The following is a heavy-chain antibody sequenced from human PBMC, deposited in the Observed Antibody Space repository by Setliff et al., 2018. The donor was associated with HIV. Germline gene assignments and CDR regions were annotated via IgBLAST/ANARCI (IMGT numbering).Heavy chain of an antibody. D-gene: IGHD6-13*01. CDR1: YGSISGHY. J-gene: IGHJ4*02. V-gene: IGHV4-59*11. CDR3: ARLPDINSWPFDY. CDR2: IHHSGGT. Sequence: PSETLSLTCTVSYGSISGHYWTWIRHPPGKGLEWIGYIHHSGGTQYNPSLMGRLTMSVDSSKNQFSLSLSSVTAADTAVYYCARLPDINSWPFDYWARGTLVTV.